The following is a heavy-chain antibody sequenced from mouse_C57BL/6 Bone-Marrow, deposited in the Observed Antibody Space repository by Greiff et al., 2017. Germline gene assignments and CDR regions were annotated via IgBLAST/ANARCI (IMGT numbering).Heavy chain of an antibody. J-gene: IGHJ2*01. CDR1: GYTFSGYW. Sequence: VQLQQSGAELMKPGASVKLSCKATGYTFSGYWMAWVRQTPGNGPEWIAEILTGSGSTNYTETVKGRVTFTADNSSNTAYMQLSSLTTEDSAIYYCARDRRRGFAYWGQGTTLTVSS. V-gene: IGHV1-9*01. CDR3: ARDRRRGFAY. CDR2: ILTGSGST.